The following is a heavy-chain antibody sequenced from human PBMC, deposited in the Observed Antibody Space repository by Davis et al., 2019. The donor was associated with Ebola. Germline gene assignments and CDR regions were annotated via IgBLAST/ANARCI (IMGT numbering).Heavy chain of an antibody. CDR3: VRCRDIYTSPFDN. D-gene: IGHD5-24*01. V-gene: IGHV4-59*08. CDR1: GGSISSYY. Sequence: MPSETLSLTCTVSGGSISSYYWSWIRQPPGKGLEWIGYIYYSGSTNYNPSLKSRVAMSLDTSRHQFSLKVSSVTAADTAIYYCVRCRDIYTSPFDNWGQGTLVTVSS. CDR2: IYYSGST. J-gene: IGHJ4*02.